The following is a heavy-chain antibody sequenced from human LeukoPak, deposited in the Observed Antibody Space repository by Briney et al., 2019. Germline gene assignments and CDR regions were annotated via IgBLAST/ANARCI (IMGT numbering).Heavy chain of an antibody. CDR3: ARGEYQLPKYYYYGMDV. CDR2: IIPIFGTA. V-gene: IGHV1-69*01. CDR1: GGTFSSYA. Sequence: AASVKVSCKASGGTFSSYAISWVRQAPGQGPEWMGGIIPIFGTANYAQKFQGRVTITADESTSTAYMELSSLRSEDTAVYYCARGEYQLPKYYYYGMDVWGKGTTVTVSS. J-gene: IGHJ6*04. D-gene: IGHD2-2*01.